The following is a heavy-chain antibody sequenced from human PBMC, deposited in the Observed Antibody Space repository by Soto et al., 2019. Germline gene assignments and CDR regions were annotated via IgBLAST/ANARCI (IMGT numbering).Heavy chain of an antibody. CDR1: GFTFGDYA. D-gene: IGHD3-3*01. Sequence: GGSLRLSCTASGFTFGDYAMSWFRQAPGKGLEWVGFIRSKAYGGTTEYAASVKGRFTISRDDSKSIAYLQMNSLKTEDTAVYYCTREGLDKYYDFWSGLSYYFDYWGQGTLVTVSS. J-gene: IGHJ4*02. CDR2: IRSKAYGGTT. V-gene: IGHV3-49*03. CDR3: TREGLDKYYDFWSGLSYYFDY.